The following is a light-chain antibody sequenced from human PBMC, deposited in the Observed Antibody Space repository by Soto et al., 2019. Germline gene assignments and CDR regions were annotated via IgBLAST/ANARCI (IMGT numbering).Light chain of an antibody. V-gene: IGLV4-69*01. CDR3: QTWSTGIRV. CDR1: SGHSSYA. J-gene: IGLJ3*02. CDR2: VNSDGSH. Sequence: QPVLTQSPSASASLGASVKLTCTLSSGHSSYAIAWHQQQPEKVPRHLMKVNSDGSHRKGDGIPDRFSGSSSGAERYLTISSLQSEDEADYYCQTWSTGIRVFGGGTQLTVL.